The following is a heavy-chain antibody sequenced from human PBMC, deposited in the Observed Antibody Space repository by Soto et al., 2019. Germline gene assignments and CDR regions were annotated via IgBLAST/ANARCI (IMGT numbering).Heavy chain of an antibody. CDR2: IVSDGSAI. CDR1: GFPFSFYG. V-gene: IGHV3-33*01. J-gene: IGHJ3*02. CDR3: ARDDAFDNENGFDM. D-gene: IGHD3-3*02. Sequence: PGGSLRLSCAVSGFPFSFYGFHWVRQSPGKGLEWLGVIVSDGSAIYHAGYLEGRFFISRDNSKDILYLQMNSLRVEDTAVYYCARDDAFDNENGFDMWGQGTMVTVSS.